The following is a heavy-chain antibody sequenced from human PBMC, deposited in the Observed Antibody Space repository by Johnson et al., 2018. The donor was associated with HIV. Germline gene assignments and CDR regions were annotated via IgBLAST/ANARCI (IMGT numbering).Heavy chain of an antibody. CDR1: GFTFDDYA. CDR2: ISWNSGRI. J-gene: IGHJ3*02. CDR3: AKPVLRYFDGSHAFDI. D-gene: IGHD3-9*01. V-gene: IGHV3-9*01. Sequence: VQVVESGGGMVQPGRSLRLSCAASGFTFDDYAMDWVRQAPGKGLEWVSGISWNSGRIDYADSVKGRFTISRDNSKNTLYLQMTSLRAEDTALYYCAKPVLRYFDGSHAFDIWGQGTMVTVSS.